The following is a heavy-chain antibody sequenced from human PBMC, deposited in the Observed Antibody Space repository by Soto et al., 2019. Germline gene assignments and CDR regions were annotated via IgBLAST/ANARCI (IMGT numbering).Heavy chain of an antibody. CDR3: ARDHIVVVPAAIRHYYMDV. Sequence: ASVKVSCKASGYTFTSYGISWVRQAPGQGLEWMGWISAYNGNTNYAQKLQGRVTMTTDTSTSTAYMELRSLRSDDTAVYYCARDHIVVVPAAIRHYYMDVWGKGTTVTVS. J-gene: IGHJ6*03. V-gene: IGHV1-18*01. D-gene: IGHD2-2*02. CDR1: GYTFTSYG. CDR2: ISAYNGNT.